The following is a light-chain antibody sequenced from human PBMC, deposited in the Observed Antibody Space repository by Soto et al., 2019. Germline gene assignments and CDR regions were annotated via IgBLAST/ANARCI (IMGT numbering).Light chain of an antibody. CDR3: QQHSHWPPWT. CDR1: ENVRTL. CDR2: GAS. J-gene: IGKJ1*01. Sequence: EVVLTQSPATLSLSPGERATLSCRASENVRTLVDWYQQKPGQAPRLLIHGASNRATGIPDRFSGSGSGTDFTLTISNLEPEDFAVYYCQQHSHWPPWTFGQGTRVAIQ. V-gene: IGKV3-11*01.